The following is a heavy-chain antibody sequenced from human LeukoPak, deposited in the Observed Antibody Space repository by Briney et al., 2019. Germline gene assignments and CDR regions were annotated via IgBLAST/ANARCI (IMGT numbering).Heavy chain of an antibody. CDR3: ARLGNYFDTSPYPFDY. CDR2: INTNTGNP. D-gene: IGHD3-22*01. J-gene: IGHJ4*02. Sequence: ASVKVSCKASGYTFTSYAMNWVRQAPGQGLEWMGWINTNTGNPTYAQGFTGRFVFSLDTSVSTAYLQISSLKAEDTAVYYCARLGNYFDTSPYPFDYWGQGTLVTVSS. V-gene: IGHV7-4-1*02. CDR1: GYTFTSYA.